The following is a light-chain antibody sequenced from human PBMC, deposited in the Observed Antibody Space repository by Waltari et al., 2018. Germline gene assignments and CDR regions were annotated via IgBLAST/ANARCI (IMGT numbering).Light chain of an antibody. CDR1: RSNIGGNT. V-gene: IGLV1-44*01. CDR3: SAWDDSLHGWV. J-gene: IGLJ3*02. Sequence: QPLLTQPPSASGTPGQRVTLACSGSRSNIGGNTVSWYKQLPGAAPKLLIYGNHQRPSCVPDRFSCSKSGTSASLAISGLQTEDEADYYCSAWDDSLHGWVFGGGTGLTVL. CDR2: GNH.